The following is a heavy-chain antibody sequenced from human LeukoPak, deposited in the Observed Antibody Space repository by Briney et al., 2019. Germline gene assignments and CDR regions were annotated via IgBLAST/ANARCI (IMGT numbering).Heavy chain of an antibody. D-gene: IGHD5-12*01. Sequence: GRSLRLSCAASGFTFSSYAMSWVRQAPGKGLEWVSAISGSGGSTYYADSVKGRFTISRDNSKNTLYLQMNSLRAEDTAVYYCAKAGEYSGYDWEYYFDYWGQGTLVTVSS. V-gene: IGHV3-23*01. J-gene: IGHJ4*02. CDR2: ISGSGGST. CDR1: GFTFSSYA. CDR3: AKAGEYSGYDWEYYFDY.